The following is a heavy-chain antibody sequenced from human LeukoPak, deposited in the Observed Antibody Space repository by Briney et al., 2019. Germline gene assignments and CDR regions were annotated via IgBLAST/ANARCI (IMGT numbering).Heavy chain of an antibody. Sequence: GGSLRLSCAASGFTFSSYAMSWVRHAPGKGLECVSSISCSCGSTFYADSVRGRFTISRDNSKNTLYLQMNSLRAEDTAVYYCAKTPFKVRGVLEDYPFDYWGQGTRVSV. CDR1: GFTFSSYA. CDR2: ISCSCGST. CDR3: AKTPFKVRGVLEDYPFDY. D-gene: IGHD3-10*01. V-gene: IGHV3-23*01. J-gene: IGHJ4*02.